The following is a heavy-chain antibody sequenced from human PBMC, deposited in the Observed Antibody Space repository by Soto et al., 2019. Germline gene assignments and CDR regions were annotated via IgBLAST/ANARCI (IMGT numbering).Heavy chain of an antibody. Sequence: PSETLSLTCTVSGGSISSSSYYWGWIRQPPGKGLEWIGSIYYSGSTYYNPSLKSRVTISVDTSKNRFSLKLSSVTAADTAVYYCAILGGVEMATIYDYWGQGTLVTVSS. CDR1: GGSISSSSYY. CDR3: AILGGVEMATIYDY. CDR2: IYYSGST. V-gene: IGHV4-39*01. D-gene: IGHD5-12*01. J-gene: IGHJ4*02.